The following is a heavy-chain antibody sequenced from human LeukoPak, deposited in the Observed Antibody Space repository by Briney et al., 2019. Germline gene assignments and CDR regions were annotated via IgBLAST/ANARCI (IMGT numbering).Heavy chain of an antibody. V-gene: IGHV4-59*08. Sequence: SETLSLTCTVSGGSISSYYWSWIRQPPGKGLEWIGYIYYSGSTNYNPSLKGRVTISVDTSKNQFSLKLSSVTAADTAVYYCARHRYSSGWDDAFDIWGQGTMVTVSS. J-gene: IGHJ3*02. CDR1: GGSISSYY. CDR3: ARHRYSSGWDDAFDI. CDR2: IYYSGST. D-gene: IGHD6-19*01.